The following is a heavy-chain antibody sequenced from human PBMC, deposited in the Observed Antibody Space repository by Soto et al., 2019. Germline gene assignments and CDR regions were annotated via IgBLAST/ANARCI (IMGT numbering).Heavy chain of an antibody. CDR1: GGTFSSYA. Sequence: QVQLVQSGAEVKKPGSSVKVSCKASGGTFSSYAISWVRQAPGHGLEWMGGIIPIFGTANYAQKFQGRVTITADESTSTANMELSSQRSEDTVVYYCARNSGSYRIGAFAICGQGTMVTVTS. CDR2: IIPIFGTA. D-gene: IGHD1-26*01. V-gene: IGHV1-69*01. CDR3: ARNSGSYRIGAFAI. J-gene: IGHJ3*02.